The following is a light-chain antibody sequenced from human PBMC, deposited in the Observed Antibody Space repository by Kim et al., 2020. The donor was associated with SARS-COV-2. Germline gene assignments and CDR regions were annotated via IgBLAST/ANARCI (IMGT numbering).Light chain of an antibody. CDR3: PPWDSSTTEVV. CDR1: KLGDKY. V-gene: IGLV3-1*01. J-gene: IGLJ2*01. CDR2: QDS. Sequence: SYELTQPPSVSVSPGQTASITCSGDKLGDKYACWYQQKPGQSPLLFIYQDSKRPSGIPERFSGSNSGNTATLTVSGTQAMDEADYSCPPWDSSTTEVVFG.